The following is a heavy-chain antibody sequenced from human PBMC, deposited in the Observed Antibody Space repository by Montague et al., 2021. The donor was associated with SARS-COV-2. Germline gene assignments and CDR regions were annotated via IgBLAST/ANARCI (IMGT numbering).Heavy chain of an antibody. Sequence: SLRLSCAASGFTFSNAWMSWVRQAPGKGLAWVGRIKSKTDGGTTDYAAPVKGRFTISRDDSKNTLYLQMNSLKTEDTAVYYCTTTLRIWFRNYYYGMDVWGQGTTVTVSS. CDR1: GFTFSNAW. J-gene: IGHJ6*02. CDR2: IKSKTDGGTT. D-gene: IGHD3-10*01. CDR3: TTTLRIWFRNYYYGMDV. V-gene: IGHV3-15*01.